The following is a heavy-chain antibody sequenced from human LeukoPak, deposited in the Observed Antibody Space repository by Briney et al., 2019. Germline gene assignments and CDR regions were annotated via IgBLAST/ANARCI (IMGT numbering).Heavy chain of an antibody. Sequence: GASVKVSCKASGGTFSSYATSWVRQAPGQGLEWMGGIIPIFGTANYAQKFQGRVTITADESTSTAYMELSGLRSEDTAVYYCASSSYSSGWYLFDYWGQGTLVTVSS. J-gene: IGHJ4*02. CDR3: ASSSYSSGWYLFDY. D-gene: IGHD6-19*01. CDR1: GGTFSSYA. CDR2: IIPIFGTA. V-gene: IGHV1-69*01.